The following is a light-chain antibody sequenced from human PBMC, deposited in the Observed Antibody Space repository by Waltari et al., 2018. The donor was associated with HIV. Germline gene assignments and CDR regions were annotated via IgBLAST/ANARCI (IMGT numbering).Light chain of an antibody. CDR1: SSTIGNNQ. J-gene: IGLJ1*01. V-gene: IGLV1-51*01. CDR2: DNN. CDR3: GAWDSSLSAVV. Sequence: QSVLTQPPSVSAAPGQKVTISCSGSSSTIGNNQVSCYQQLPGTAPKLLIYDNNKRPSGIPDRFSAAKSGTSATLGITGLQTGDEAEYYCGAWDSSLSAVVFGTGTKVTVL.